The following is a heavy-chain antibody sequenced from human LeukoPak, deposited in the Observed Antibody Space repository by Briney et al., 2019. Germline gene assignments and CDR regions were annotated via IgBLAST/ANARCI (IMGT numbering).Heavy chain of an antibody. CDR3: VRGPVEDYYYYMDV. CDR1: GYTFTSYD. J-gene: IGHJ6*03. V-gene: IGHV1-8*03. CDR2: MNPNSGNT. Sequence: GASVKVSCKASGYTFTSYDINWVRQATGQGLEWMGWMNPNSGNTGYAQKFQGRVTITRNTSISTAYMELSSLRSEDTAVYYCVRGPVEDYYYYMDVWGKGTTVTVSS.